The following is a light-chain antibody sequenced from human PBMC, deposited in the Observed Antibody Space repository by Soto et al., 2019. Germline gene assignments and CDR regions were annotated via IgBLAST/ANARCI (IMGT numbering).Light chain of an antibody. Sequence: QSVLTQPPSASGTPGQRVTISCSGSSSNIGINTVNWYQQFPGTAPKLLIYSNNHRPSGVPDRFSGSKSGTSASLAISGLQSEDEADYYCAAWDDSLNGVLFGGGTKLTVL. CDR2: SNN. CDR3: AAWDDSLNGVL. J-gene: IGLJ2*01. CDR1: SSNIGINT. V-gene: IGLV1-44*01.